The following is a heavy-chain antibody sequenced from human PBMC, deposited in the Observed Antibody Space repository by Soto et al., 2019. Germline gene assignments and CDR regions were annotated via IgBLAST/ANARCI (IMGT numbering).Heavy chain of an antibody. Sequence: PGGSLRLSCGASGFTFSSNGMHWVRQAPGKGLEWVAVIPYDGDNKYYGDSVKGRFTISRDNSKNTLYLQMSSLRTEDTAVYYCAKDRFRLVSPYYYYGMDVWGQGTAVTVSS. V-gene: IGHV3-30*18. CDR3: AKDRFRLVSPYYYYGMDV. CDR2: IPYDGDNK. CDR1: GFTFSSNG. D-gene: IGHD3-16*01. J-gene: IGHJ6*02.